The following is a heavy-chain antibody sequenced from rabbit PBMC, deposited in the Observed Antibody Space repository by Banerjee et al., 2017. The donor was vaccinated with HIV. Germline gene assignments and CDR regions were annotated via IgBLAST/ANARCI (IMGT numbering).Heavy chain of an antibody. D-gene: IGHD1-1*01. J-gene: IGHJ6*01. CDR3: TRWSSDYGWGGDL. CDR2: IWTGGGVNT. Sequence: QSLEESGGDLVKPGASLTLTCKASGFTFSSYWICWVHQAPGKGLELIACIWTGGGVNTYYATWAKGRFTVSKTSSTTVDLKMTSLTAADTATYFCTRWSSDYGWGGDLWGPGTLVTVS. V-gene: IGHV1S40*01. CDR1: GFTFSSYW.